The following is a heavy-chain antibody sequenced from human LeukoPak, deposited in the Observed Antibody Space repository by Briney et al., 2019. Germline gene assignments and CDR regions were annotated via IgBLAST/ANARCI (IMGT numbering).Heavy chain of an antibody. J-gene: IGHJ4*02. D-gene: IGHD4-17*01. V-gene: IGHV3-30-3*01. CDR2: ISSDENSK. CDR3: ARDIGGLDGDGLDY. CDR1: GLTLSREG. Sequence: GGSLSLSCVASGLTLSREGLHWVRQAPGKGLEWVAVISSDENSKYYADSVKGRFTVSRDNSKNTLYLQMNSLRVEDTAVYYCARDIGGLDGDGLDYWGQGTLVSVSS.